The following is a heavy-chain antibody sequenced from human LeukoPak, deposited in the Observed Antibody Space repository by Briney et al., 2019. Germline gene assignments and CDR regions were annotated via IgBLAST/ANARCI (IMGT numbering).Heavy chain of an antibody. D-gene: IGHD2-15*01. CDR1: GFTFSSYA. V-gene: IGHV3-23*01. CDR2: ISGSGGST. J-gene: IGHJ6*02. Sequence: GGSLRLSCAASGFTFSSYAMSWVRQAPGKGLEWVSAISGSGGSTYYADSVKGRFTISRDNSKNTLYLQMNSLRAEDTAVYYCAKHGDIVVVVAARHDSGMDVWGQGTTVTVSS. CDR3: AKHGDIVVVVAARHDSGMDV.